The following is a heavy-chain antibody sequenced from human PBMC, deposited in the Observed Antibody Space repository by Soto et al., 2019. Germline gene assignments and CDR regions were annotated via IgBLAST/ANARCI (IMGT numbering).Heavy chain of an antibody. J-gene: IGHJ4*02. CDR1: GFTFSNHW. CDR3: ARGYSSGPDY. CDR2: INSDGSTT. V-gene: IGHV3-74*01. D-gene: IGHD6-19*01. Sequence: EVQLVESGGGLVQPGGSLRLSCAASGFTFSNHWMHWVRQAPGKGLVWVSRINSDGSTTTYADSVKGRFTISRHNAKNTLYLQLNSLRADDTALYYCARGYSSGPDYWGQGTLVTVSS.